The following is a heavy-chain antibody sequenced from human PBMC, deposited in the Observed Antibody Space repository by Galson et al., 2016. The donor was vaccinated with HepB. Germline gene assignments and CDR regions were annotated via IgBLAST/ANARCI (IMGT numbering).Heavy chain of an antibody. V-gene: IGHV3-23*01. CDR1: GFSFSNFA. Sequence: SLRLSCAASGFSFSNFAMSWVRQAPGKGLEWVSAISGSGGGAYYADSVKGRFTISRDNSKNTVFLQMNNLRADDSAVYKCVKHSGFDRKYFDDWGHGTRVAVSS. D-gene: IGHD5-12*01. J-gene: IGHJ4*01. CDR2: ISGSGGGA. CDR3: VKHSGFDRKYFDD.